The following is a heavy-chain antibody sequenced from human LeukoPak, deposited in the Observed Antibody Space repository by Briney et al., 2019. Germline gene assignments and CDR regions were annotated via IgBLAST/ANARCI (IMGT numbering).Heavy chain of an antibody. J-gene: IGHJ5*02. Sequence: SETLSLTCTVSGGSISSYYWNWIRQPPGKGLEWIGYIFYSGSTNYNPALKSRVTISVDTSKNQFSLKLSSVTAADTAVYYCARGVIMVQGVIHWFDPWGQGTLVTVSS. CDR2: IFYSGST. CDR1: GGSISSYY. CDR3: ARGVIMVQGVIHWFDP. V-gene: IGHV4-59*01. D-gene: IGHD3-10*01.